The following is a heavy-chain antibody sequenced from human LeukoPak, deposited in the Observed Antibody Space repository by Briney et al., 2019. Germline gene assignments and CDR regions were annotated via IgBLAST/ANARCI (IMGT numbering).Heavy chain of an antibody. CDR2: ISGSGGST. J-gene: IGHJ4*02. Sequence: QPGGSLRLSCAASGFTFSSYAMSWVRQAPGKGLEWVPAISGSGGSTYYADSVKGRFTISRDNSKNTLYLQMNSLRAEDTAVYYCAKDSYRTIVVVPAAIWDYWGQGTLVTVSS. V-gene: IGHV3-23*01. CDR1: GFTFSSYA. CDR3: AKDSYRTIVVVPAAIWDY. D-gene: IGHD2-2*01.